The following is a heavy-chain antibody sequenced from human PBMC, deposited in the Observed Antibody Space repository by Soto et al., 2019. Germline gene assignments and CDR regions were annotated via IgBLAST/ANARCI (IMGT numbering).Heavy chain of an antibody. CDR2: IYYSGST. CDR1: GGSISSGDYY. J-gene: IGHJ5*02. CDR3: ARASRYGNWFDP. V-gene: IGHV4-30-4*01. D-gene: IGHD4-17*01. Sequence: PSETLSVTCTVCGGSISSGDYYWSWILQPLGKGLEWIGYIYYSGSTYYNPSLKSRVTISVDTSKNQFSLKLSSVTAADTAVYYCARASRYGNWFDPWGQGTLVTVSS.